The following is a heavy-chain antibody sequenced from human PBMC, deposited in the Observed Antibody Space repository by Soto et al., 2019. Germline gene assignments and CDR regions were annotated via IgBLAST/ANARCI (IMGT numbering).Heavy chain of an antibody. J-gene: IGHJ5*02. CDR3: TTRVTRGWNWFDP. V-gene: IGHV3-15*07. D-gene: IGHD4-17*01. CDR2: IKSKTDGGTT. CDR1: GCTFSNAW. Sequence: PGGSLRLSCAASGCTFSNAWMNWVRQAPGKGLEWVGRIKSKTDGGTTDYAAPVKGRFTISRDDSKNTLYLQMNSLKTEDTAVYYCTTRVTRGWNWFDPWGQGTLVTVPQ.